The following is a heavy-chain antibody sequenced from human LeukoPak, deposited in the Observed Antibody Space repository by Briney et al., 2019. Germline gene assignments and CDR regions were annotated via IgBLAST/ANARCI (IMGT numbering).Heavy chain of an antibody. CDR2: ISGNGRST. CDR3: AKAIVVVTLYYFDY. D-gene: IGHD3-22*01. CDR1: GFTFSNYV. J-gene: IGHJ4*02. V-gene: IGHV3-23*01. Sequence: GGSLRLSCAASGFTFSNYVMSWVRQAPGKGLEWVSSISGNGRSTYYADSVKGRFTISRDNSKNTVNLQMNSLRAEDTAVYYCAKAIVVVTLYYFDYWGQGTLVTVSS.